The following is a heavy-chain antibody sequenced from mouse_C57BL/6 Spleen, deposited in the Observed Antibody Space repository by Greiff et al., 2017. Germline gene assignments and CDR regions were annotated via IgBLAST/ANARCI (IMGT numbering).Heavy chain of an antibody. D-gene: IGHD3-2*02. V-gene: IGHV1-18*01. CDR3: ARSQGQLRPAWFAY. CDR2: INPNNGGT. Sequence: EVQLQQSGPELVKPGASVKIPCKASGYTFTDYNMDWVKPSHGKSLEWIGDINPNNGGTIYNQKFKGKATLTVDKSSSTAYMELRSLTSEDTAVYYCARSQGQLRPAWFAYWGQGTLVTVSA. J-gene: IGHJ3*01. CDR1: GYTFTDYN.